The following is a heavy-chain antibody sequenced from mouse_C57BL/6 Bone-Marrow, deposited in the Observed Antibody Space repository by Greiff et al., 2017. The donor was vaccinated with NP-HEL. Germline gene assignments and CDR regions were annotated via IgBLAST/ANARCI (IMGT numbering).Heavy chain of an antibody. V-gene: IGHV14-4*01. Sequence: EVQLVESGAELVRPGASVKLSCTASGFNIKDDYMHWVKQRPEQGLEWIGWIDPENGDTEYASKFQGKATITADTSSNTAYLQLSSLTSEDTAVYYCTTGLLGDYFDYWGQGTTLTVSS. J-gene: IGHJ2*01. CDR3: TTGLLGDYFDY. D-gene: IGHD4-1*01. CDR2: IDPENGDT. CDR1: GFNIKDDY.